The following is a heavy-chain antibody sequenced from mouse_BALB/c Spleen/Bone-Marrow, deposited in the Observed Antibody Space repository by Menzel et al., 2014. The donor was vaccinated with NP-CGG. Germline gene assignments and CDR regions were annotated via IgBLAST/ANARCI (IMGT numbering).Heavy chain of an antibody. J-gene: IGHJ2*01. V-gene: IGHV1-69*02. D-gene: IGHD4-1*01. Sequence: QVQLQQSGAELVRPGASVKLSCKASGYTFTSYWINWVKQRPGQGLEWIGNIFPSETYTNYNQKFKDKATLTVDKSSSTAYMQLSSPTSEDSAAYYCTRDNWDYWGQGTTLTVSS. CDR1: GYTFTSYW. CDR2: IFPSETYT. CDR3: TRDNWDY.